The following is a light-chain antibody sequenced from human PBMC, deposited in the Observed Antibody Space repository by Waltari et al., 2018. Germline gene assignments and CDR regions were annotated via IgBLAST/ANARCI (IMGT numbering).Light chain of an antibody. J-gene: IGKJ5*01. V-gene: IGKV1-12*01. CDR1: QAISSW. CDR2: AAS. Sequence: DIQMTQSPSSVSASVGDSVTITCRASQAISSWLAWYQKKPGKAPKLLIYAASSLQSGVPSRFSGSGFGTDFTLTISSLQPEDFATYFCQQFDTFPLTFGQGTRLEIK. CDR3: QQFDTFPLT.